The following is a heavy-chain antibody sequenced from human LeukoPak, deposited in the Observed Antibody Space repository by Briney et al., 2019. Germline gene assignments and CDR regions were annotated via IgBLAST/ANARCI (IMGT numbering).Heavy chain of an antibody. CDR2: INPSGGST. V-gene: IGHV1-46*01. D-gene: IGHD2-2*01. Sequence: GASVKVSCKASGYTFTSYYMHWVRQAPGQGLEWRGIINPSGGSTSYAQKFQGRVTMTRDTSTSTVYMELSSLRSEGTAVYYCARAGVVPAAIARPQNFDYWGQGTLVTVSS. CDR3: ARAGVVPAAIARPQNFDY. CDR1: GYTFTSYY. J-gene: IGHJ4*02.